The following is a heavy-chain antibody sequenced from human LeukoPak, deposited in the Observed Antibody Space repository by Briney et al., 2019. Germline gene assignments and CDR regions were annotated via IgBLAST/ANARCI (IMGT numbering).Heavy chain of an antibody. CDR2: ISGSGSNT. CDR3: VKDRISYNRPGDF. V-gene: IGHV3-23*01. Sequence: PAGSLRLSCAASGFTFSSCAMNWVRQAPGKGLDWVSTISGSGSNTYYADSMKGRFTIARDKSRNTLYLKMNSLADEDTALYYCVKDRISYNRPGDFWGQGTPVTVSS. D-gene: IGHD3-3*02. CDR1: GFTFSSCA. J-gene: IGHJ4*02.